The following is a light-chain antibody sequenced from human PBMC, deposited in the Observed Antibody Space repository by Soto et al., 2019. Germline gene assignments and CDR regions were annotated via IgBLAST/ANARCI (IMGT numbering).Light chain of an antibody. CDR1: SSDVGGYNY. Sequence: QSALTQPPSASGSPGQSVTISCTGTSSDVGGYNYDSWYQQHPGKAPKLMIYEVSKRPSGVPDRFSGSKSGNTASLTISGLQAEDEADYYCSSYAGSNNRVFGGGTKVTVL. J-gene: IGLJ3*02. CDR3: SSYAGSNNRV. CDR2: EVS. V-gene: IGLV2-8*01.